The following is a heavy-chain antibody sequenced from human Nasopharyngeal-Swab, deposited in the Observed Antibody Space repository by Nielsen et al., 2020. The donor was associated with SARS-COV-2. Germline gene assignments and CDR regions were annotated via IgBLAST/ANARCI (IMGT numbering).Heavy chain of an antibody. J-gene: IGHJ6*02. CDR3: ARGDFWSGYPPVYYGMDV. CDR1: GGSISSSNW. CDR2: IYHSGST. D-gene: IGHD3-3*01. V-gene: IGHV4-4*02. Sequence: SETLSLTCAVSGGSISSSNWWSWVRHPPGKGLEWIGEIYHSGSTNYNPSLKSRVTISVDKSKNQFSLKLSSVTAADTDVYYCARGDFWSGYPPVYYGMDVWGQGTTVTVSS.